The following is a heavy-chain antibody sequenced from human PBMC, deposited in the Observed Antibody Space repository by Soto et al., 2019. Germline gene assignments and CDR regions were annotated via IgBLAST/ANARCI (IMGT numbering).Heavy chain of an antibody. CDR1: GASFSGHS. CDR2: INHSGRV. D-gene: IGHD3-22*01. J-gene: IGHJ5*01. Sequence: PSETLSLTCAVYGASFSGHSWTWIRQSPGKGLEWIGDINHSGRVNYSPSLKSRVTISLDTSKNQFSLTLSAVTAADTAMYYCSTRAYDTNGYYRFDPWGQGTLVTVSS. V-gene: IGHV4-34*01. CDR3: STRAYDTNGYYRFDP.